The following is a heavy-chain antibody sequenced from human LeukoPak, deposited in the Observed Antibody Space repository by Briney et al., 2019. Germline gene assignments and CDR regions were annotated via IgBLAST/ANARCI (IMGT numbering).Heavy chain of an antibody. V-gene: IGHV3-23*01. J-gene: IGHJ6*03. Sequence: GGSLRLSCAASGFTFSSYAMSWVRQAPGKGLEWVSAISGSGGSTYYADSVKGRFTISRDNSKNTLYLQMNSLRAEDTAVYYCAKDRTHYDFWSGLYYYYYYMDVWGKGTTVTVSS. CDR1: GFTFSSYA. CDR3: AKDRTHYDFWSGLYYYYYYMDV. CDR2: ISGSGGST. D-gene: IGHD3-3*01.